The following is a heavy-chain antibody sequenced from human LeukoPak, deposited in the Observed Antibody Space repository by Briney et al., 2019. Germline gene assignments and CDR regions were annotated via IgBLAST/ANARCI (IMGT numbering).Heavy chain of an antibody. V-gene: IGHV3-21*01. Sequence: GGSLRLSCAASGFTFSSYSMNWVRQAPGKGLEWVSSISSSSSYIYYADSVKGRFTISRDNAKNSLYLQMNSLRAEDTAVYYCARAGLLWFGDLGYYFEYWGQGTLVTVSS. J-gene: IGHJ4*02. CDR3: ARAGLLWFGDLGYYFEY. CDR2: ISSSSSYI. CDR1: GFTFSSYS. D-gene: IGHD3-10*01.